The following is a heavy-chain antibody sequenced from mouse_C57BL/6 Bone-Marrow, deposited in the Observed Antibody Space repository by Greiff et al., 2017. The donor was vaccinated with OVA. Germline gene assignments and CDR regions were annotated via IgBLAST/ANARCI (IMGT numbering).Heavy chain of an antibody. CDR1: GYTFTDYE. CDR3: TRYVYAMGY. V-gene: IGHV1-15*01. CDR2: IDPETGGT. Sequence: VQLKESGAELVRPGASVTLSCKASGYTFTDYEMHWVKQTPVHGLEWIGAIDPETGGTAYNQKFKGKAILTADKSSSTAYMELRSLTSEDSAVYYCTRYVYAMGYWGQGTSVTVSS. J-gene: IGHJ4*01.